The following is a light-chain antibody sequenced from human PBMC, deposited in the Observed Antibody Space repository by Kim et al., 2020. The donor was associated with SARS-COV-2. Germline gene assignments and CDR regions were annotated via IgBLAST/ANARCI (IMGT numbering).Light chain of an antibody. CDR3: QTWGTGIRV. Sequence: QPVLTQSPSASASLGASVKLTCTLSSGHSTYAIAWHQQQPEKGPRFLMRLNNDGSHSKGDGIPDRFSGSRSGAERYLTISSLQSEDEADYYCQTWGTGIRVFGGGTQLTVL. J-gene: IGLJ3*02. CDR2: LNNDGSH. CDR1: SGHSTYA. V-gene: IGLV4-69*02.